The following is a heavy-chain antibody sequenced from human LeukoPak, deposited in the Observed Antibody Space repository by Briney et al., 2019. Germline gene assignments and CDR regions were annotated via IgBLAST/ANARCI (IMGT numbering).Heavy chain of an antibody. CDR2: MSGSGRT. CDR3: ARSPQGTATAANWLDP. CDR1: GGSISISNCY. V-gene: IGHV4-39*07. D-gene: IGHD1-14*01. Sequence: SETLSLTCTVSGGSISISNCYWGWIRQPPGMGLVWYGSMSGSGRTYNHPSLRTRVTVALATSKYQFSLNLMSVAAAAAVVYDCARSPQGTATAANWLDPWGHGTLVTVSS. J-gene: IGHJ5*02.